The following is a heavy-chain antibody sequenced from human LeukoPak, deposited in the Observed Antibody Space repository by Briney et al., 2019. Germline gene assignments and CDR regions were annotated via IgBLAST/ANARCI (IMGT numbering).Heavy chain of an antibody. CDR1: GFTFSSYA. CDR2: ISGSGGNT. J-gene: IGHJ3*02. V-gene: IGHV3-23*01. D-gene: IGHD2-21*02. CDR3: AKVRGGDCHDAFDI. Sequence: HPGGSLRLSCAASGFTFSSYAMSWVRQAPGKGLEWVSVISGSGGNTYYADSVKGRFTISRDNSKNTLYLQMNSLRAEDTSVYYCAKVRGGDCHDAFDIWGQGTMVTVSS.